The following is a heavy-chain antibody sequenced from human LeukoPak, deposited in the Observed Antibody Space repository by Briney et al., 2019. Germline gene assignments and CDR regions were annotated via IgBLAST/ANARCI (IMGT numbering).Heavy chain of an antibody. CDR3: ARLTVRGYDGAFDI. Sequence: PSETLSLTCAVYGGSFSGYYWSWIRQPPGKGLEWIGEINHSGSTNYNPSLKSRVTISVDTSKNQFSLKLSSVTAADTAVYYCARLTVRGYDGAFDIWGQGTMVIVSS. CDR1: GGSFSGYY. CDR2: INHSGST. V-gene: IGHV4-34*01. J-gene: IGHJ3*02. D-gene: IGHD3-10*01.